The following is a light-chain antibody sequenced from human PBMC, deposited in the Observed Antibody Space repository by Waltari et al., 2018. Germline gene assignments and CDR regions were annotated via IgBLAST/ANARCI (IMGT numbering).Light chain of an antibody. Sequence: DIVLTQSPGTLSLSPEERATIHWRASQSVSSNYLAWYQQKPGQAPRLLIYGPSIRATGIPDRFSGSVSGTDFTLTISRLEPEDFAVYYCQQYGSSPLTLGGGTKVEIK. CDR3: QQYGSSPLT. J-gene: IGKJ4*01. CDR2: GPS. V-gene: IGKV3-20*01. CDR1: QSVSSNY.